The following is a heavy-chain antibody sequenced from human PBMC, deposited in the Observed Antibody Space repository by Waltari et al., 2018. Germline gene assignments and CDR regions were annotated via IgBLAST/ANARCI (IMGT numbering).Heavy chain of an antibody. Sequence: EVQLVESGGGLVQPGRSLRLSCAASGFTFDDYAMHWVRQAPGKGLEWVSGISWNSGSIGYADSVKGRFTISRDNAKNSLYLQMNSLRAEDMALYYCAKGAHYDFWSGYLGFQHWGQGTL. CDR3: AKGAHYDFWSGYLGFQH. V-gene: IGHV3-9*03. D-gene: IGHD3-3*01. CDR2: ISWNSGSI. CDR1: GFTFDDYA. J-gene: IGHJ1*01.